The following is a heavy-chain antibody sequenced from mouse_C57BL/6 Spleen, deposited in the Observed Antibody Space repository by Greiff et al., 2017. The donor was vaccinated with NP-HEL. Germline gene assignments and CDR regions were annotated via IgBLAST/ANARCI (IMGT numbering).Heavy chain of an antibody. J-gene: IGHJ2*01. V-gene: IGHV1-4*01. CDR1: GYTFTSYT. CDR3: ARSTTVVARVYFDY. D-gene: IGHD1-1*01. CDR2: INPSSGYT. Sequence: VKLQESGAELARPGASVKMSCKASGYTFTSYTMHWVKQRPGQGLEWIGYINPSSGYTKYNQKFKDKATLTADKSSSTAYMQLSSLTSEDSAVYYCARSTTVVARVYFDYWGQGTTLTVSS.